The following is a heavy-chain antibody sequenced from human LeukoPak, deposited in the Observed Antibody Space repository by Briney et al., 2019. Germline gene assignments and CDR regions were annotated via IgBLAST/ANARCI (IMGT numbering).Heavy chain of an antibody. CDR1: GFIFSRSW. CDR2: LNDDGSTT. CDR3: ARALGSPLDF. V-gene: IGHV3-74*01. J-gene: IGHJ4*02. D-gene: IGHD1-26*01. Sequence: GGSLRLSCAASGFIFSRSWLDWVGQSPGKGLVWVSRLNDDGSTTTYADSVKGRFTISRDNAKNTLYLQMNSLRAEDTAVYYCARALGSPLDFWGQGTLVTVSS.